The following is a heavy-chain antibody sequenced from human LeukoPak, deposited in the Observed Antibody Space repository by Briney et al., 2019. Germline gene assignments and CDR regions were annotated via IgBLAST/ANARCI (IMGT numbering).Heavy chain of an antibody. V-gene: IGHV4-59*13. CDR1: GGSISGYY. Sequence: SETLSLTCTVSGGSISGYYWSWLRQPPGKGLEWVGHISYTGSTNYNPSLKSRVTISVDTSKTQISLKLTTVTATDTAVYYCARDVRTTEAFEIWGHGTMVTVSS. CDR3: ARDVRTTEAFEI. J-gene: IGHJ3*02. CDR2: ISYTGST. D-gene: IGHD1-14*01.